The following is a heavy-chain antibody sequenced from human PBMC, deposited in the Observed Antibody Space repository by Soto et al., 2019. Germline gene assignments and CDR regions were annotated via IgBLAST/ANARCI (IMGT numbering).Heavy chain of an antibody. CDR3: AKSGRLYQLLGVAPFDY. Sequence: GGSLRLSCAASGFTFSSYAMSWVRQAPGKGLEWVSAISGSVVSTYYADSVKGRFTISRDNSKNTLYLQMNSLRAEDTAVYYCAKSGRLYQLLGVAPFDYWGQGTLVTVSS. CDR2: ISGSVVST. J-gene: IGHJ4*02. CDR1: GFTFSSYA. V-gene: IGHV3-23*01. D-gene: IGHD2-2*01.